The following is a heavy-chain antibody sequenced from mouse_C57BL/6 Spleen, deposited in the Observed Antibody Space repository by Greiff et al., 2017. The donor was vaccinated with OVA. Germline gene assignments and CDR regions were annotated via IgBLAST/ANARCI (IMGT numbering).Heavy chain of an antibody. D-gene: IGHD1-1*01. Sequence: VQLQQSGPELVKPGASVKISCKASGYTFTDYYMNWVKQSHGKSLEWIGDINPNNGGTSYNQKFKGKAPLTVDKSSSTAYMELRSLTSEDSAVYYCERVGEFSTVVATGYFDVWGTGTTVTVSS. CDR2: INPNNGGT. CDR3: ERVGEFSTVVATGYFDV. V-gene: IGHV1-26*01. CDR1: GYTFTDYY. J-gene: IGHJ1*03.